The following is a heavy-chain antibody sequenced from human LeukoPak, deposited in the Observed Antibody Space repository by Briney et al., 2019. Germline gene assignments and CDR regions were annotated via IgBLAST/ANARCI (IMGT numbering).Heavy chain of an antibody. D-gene: IGHD3-16*01. CDR2: IYSGGST. CDR1: GFTVSSNY. CDR3: AKDRDDYVWGSYLGAFDI. V-gene: IGHV3-53*01. J-gene: IGHJ3*02. Sequence: PGGSLRLSCAASGFTVSSNYMSWVRQAPGKGLEWVSVIYSGGSTYYADSVKGRFTISRDNSKNTLYLQMNSLRAEDTAVFYCAKDRDDYVWGSYLGAFDIWGQGTMTVSS.